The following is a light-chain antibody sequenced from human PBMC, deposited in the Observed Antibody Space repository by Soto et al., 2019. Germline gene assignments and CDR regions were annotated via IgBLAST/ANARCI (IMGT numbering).Light chain of an antibody. Sequence: EIVLTQSPATLSLSPGERATLSCRASQSINRYLAWYQQKPGQAPRLLIYYASNRAAGIPARFSGSGSGTDFTLTISSLEPEDFAVYHCQQRSNWPPITFGQGTRLE. J-gene: IGKJ5*01. CDR3: QQRSNWPPIT. CDR2: YAS. CDR1: QSINRY. V-gene: IGKV3-11*01.